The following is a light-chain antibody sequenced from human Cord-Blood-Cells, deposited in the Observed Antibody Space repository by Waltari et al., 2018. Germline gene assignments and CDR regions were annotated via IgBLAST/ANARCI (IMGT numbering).Light chain of an antibody. Sequence: EIVLPQSPGTLSLSPGERATLSCRASQSVSSSYLAWYQQKPGQAPRLLIYGASSRATDIPDRFSGSGSGTDFTRTISRLEPEDFAVYYCQQYGSSPPYTFGQGTKLEIK. V-gene: IGKV3-20*01. J-gene: IGKJ2*01. CDR1: QSVSSSY. CDR2: GAS. CDR3: QQYGSSPPYT.